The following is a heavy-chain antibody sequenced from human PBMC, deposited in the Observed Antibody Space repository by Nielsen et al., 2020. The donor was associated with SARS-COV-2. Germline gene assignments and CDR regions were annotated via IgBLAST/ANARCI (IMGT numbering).Heavy chain of an antibody. J-gene: IGHJ3*02. V-gene: IGHV4-39*07. Sequence: SETLSLTCTVSGGSISSSSYYWSWIRQPPGKGLEWIGEINHSGSTNYNPSLKSRVTISVDTSKNQFSLKLSSVTAADTAVYYCARGDYPDAFDIWGQGTMVTVSS. CDR3: ARGDYPDAFDI. CDR1: GGSISSSSYY. CDR2: INHSGST. D-gene: IGHD4/OR15-4a*01.